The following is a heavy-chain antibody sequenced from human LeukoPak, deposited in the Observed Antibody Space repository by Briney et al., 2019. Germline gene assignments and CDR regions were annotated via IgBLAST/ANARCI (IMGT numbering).Heavy chain of an antibody. Sequence: SETLSLTCAVSDGSISSGGHSWSWIRQPPGKGLEWIGYIYHSGSTYYNPSLKSRVTISVDRSKNQFSLKLSSVTAADTAVYYCARGIAARPNSVYYFDYWGQGTLVTVSS. CDR2: IYHSGST. CDR3: ARGIAARPNSVYYFDY. D-gene: IGHD6-6*01. V-gene: IGHV4-30-2*01. CDR1: DGSISSGGHS. J-gene: IGHJ4*02.